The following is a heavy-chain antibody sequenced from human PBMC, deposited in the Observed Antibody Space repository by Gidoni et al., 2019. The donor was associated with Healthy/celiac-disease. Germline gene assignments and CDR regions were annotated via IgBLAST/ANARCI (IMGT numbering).Heavy chain of an antibody. CDR3: ARVAVAGDFDY. J-gene: IGHJ4*02. CDR2: ISAYKCNT. Sequence: QVQLVQSGAEVKKPGASVKVSCKASGYTFTSYGISWVRQAPGQGLEWMGWISAYKCNTNYAQKPPCRVTMTTDTSTSTAYMELRSLRSDDTAVYYCARVAVAGDFDYWGQGTLVTFPS. V-gene: IGHV1-18*01. D-gene: IGHD6-19*01. CDR1: GYTFTSYG.